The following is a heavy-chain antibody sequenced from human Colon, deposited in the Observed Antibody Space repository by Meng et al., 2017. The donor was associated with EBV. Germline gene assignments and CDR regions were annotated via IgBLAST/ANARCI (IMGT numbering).Heavy chain of an antibody. D-gene: IGHD1-26*01. Sequence: QAPLQVWGPGLVEPSCTLSLTCAVCGVSISSNIGCACVRQPPGKGLEWIEDIDDSGSTNYNPSLNSRISISLDKSNNHFSLKVNSVTAADTAVYYGARGKQDAWELLAYWGQGALVTVSS. J-gene: IGHJ4*02. CDR1: GVSISSNIG. CDR2: IDDSGST. V-gene: IGHV4-4*02. CDR3: ARGKQDAWELLAY.